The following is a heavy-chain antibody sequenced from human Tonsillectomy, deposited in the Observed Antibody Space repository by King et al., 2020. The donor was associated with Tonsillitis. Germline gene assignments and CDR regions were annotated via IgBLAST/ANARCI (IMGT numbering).Heavy chain of an antibody. CDR2: IWSDGSNE. CDR3: ARDRGVHAFDI. D-gene: IGHD3-10*01. J-gene: IGHJ3*02. CDR1: GFTFSNYG. Sequence: VQLVESGGGVVQPGRSLRLSCAASGFTFSNYGMHWVRQAPGKGLEGWAVIWSDGSNEYYADSVKGRFTISRDNSKNTLYLQMNSLRAEDTAVYYCARDRGVHAFDIWGPGTMVTVSS. V-gene: IGHV3-33*01.